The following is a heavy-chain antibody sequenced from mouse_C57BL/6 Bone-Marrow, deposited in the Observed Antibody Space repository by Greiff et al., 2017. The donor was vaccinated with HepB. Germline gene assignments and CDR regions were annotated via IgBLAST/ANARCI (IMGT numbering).Heavy chain of an antibody. J-gene: IGHJ4*01. CDR3: ARNLLWAMDY. CDR1: GYTFTSYG. Sequence: QVQLQQSGAELARPGASVKLSCKASGYTFTSYGISWVKQRTGQGLEWIGEIYPRSGNTYYNEKFKGKATLTADKSSSTAYMELRSLTSEDSAVYFCARNLLWAMDYWGQGTSVTVSS. CDR2: IYPRSGNT. D-gene: IGHD2-1*01. V-gene: IGHV1-81*01.